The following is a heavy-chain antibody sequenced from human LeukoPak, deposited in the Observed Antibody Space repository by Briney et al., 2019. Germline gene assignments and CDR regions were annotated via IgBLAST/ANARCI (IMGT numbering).Heavy chain of an antibody. CDR1: GGSISSGGYY. D-gene: IGHD4-17*01. CDR3: ARVTTVTTSFHFDY. J-gene: IGHJ4*02. Sequence: PSQTLSLTCTVSGGSISSGGYYWSWIRQPPGEGLEWIGYIYYSGSTYYHPSLKSRVTISLDTSKNQFSLKLSSVTAADTAVYYCARVTTVTTSFHFDYWGQGTLVTLSS. V-gene: IGHV4-30-4*01. CDR2: IYYSGST.